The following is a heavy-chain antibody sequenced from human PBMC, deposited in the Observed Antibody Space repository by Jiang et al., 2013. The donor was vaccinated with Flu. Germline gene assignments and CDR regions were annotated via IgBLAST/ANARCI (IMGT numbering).Heavy chain of an antibody. Sequence: VAFIRYDGSNKYYADSVKGRFTISRDNSKNTLYLQMNSLRAEDTAVYYCRVGGYCSGGSCYSGYYYGMDVWGQGTTVTVSS. CDR2: IRYDGSNK. CDR3: RVGGYCSGGSCYSGYYYGMDV. V-gene: IGHV3-30*02. D-gene: IGHD2-15*01. J-gene: IGHJ6*02.